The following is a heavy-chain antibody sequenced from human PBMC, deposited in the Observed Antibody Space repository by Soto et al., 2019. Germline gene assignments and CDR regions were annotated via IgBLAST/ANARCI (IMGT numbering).Heavy chain of an antibody. CDR2: INAGNGNT. D-gene: IGHD3-22*01. V-gene: IGHV1-3*01. CDR1: GYTFTIYA. Sequence: ASVKVSCKASGYTFTIYAMHWVRQAPGQRLEWMGWINAGNGNTKYSQKFQGRVTITRDTSASTAYMELSSLRSEDTAVYYCAREMEAYYYDSSGYYSTEHFQHWGQGTLVTVSS. CDR3: AREMEAYYYDSSGYYSTEHFQH. J-gene: IGHJ1*01.